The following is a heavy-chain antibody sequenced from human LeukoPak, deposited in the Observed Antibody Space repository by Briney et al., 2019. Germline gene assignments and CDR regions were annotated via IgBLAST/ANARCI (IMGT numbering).Heavy chain of an antibody. D-gene: IGHD3-10*01. CDR2: IKQDGSKK. V-gene: IGHV3-7*01. J-gene: IGHJ4*02. Sequence: GGSLRLSCAASGFTFSNYWMSWVRQAPGKGLEWVANIKQDGSKKNYVNSVKGRFTISRDNAKNSLYLQMNSLRAEDTAVYYCAGRSGSFDCWGQGTLVTVSA. CDR1: GFTFSNYW. CDR3: AGRSGSFDC.